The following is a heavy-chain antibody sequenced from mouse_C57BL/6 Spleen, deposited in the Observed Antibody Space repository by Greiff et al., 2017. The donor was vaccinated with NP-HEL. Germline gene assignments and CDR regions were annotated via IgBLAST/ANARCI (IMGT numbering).Heavy chain of an antibody. CDR3: ARRGGYGEDY. J-gene: IGHJ2*01. D-gene: IGHD1-1*02. V-gene: IGHV1-82*01. Sequence: QVQLQQSGPELVKPGASVKISCKASGYAFSSSWMNWVKQRPGKGLEWIGRIYPGDGATNYNGKFTGKATLTADKSSSTAYMRLSSLTSEDSAVYFCARRGGYGEDYWGQGTTLTVSS. CDR1: GYAFSSSW. CDR2: IYPGDGAT.